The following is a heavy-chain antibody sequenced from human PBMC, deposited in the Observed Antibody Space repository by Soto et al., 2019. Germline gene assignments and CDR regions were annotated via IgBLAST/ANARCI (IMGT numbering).Heavy chain of an antibody. CDR2: INHSGST. V-gene: IGHV4-34*01. J-gene: IGHJ4*02. D-gene: IGHD6-13*01. CDR3: ARTAPRLYSSSWSDY. Sequence: GKGLEWIGEINHSGSTNYNPSLKSRVTISVDTSKNQFSLKLSSVTAADTAVYYCARTAPRLYSSSWSDYWGQGTLVTVSS.